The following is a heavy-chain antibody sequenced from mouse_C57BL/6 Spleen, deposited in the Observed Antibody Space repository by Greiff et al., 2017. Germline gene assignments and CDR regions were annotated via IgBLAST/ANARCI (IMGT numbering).Heavy chain of an antibody. CDR1: GYTFTDYN. D-gene: IGHD1-1*01. CDR3: ARGYYYGSSYGYYAMDY. CDR2: INPNNGGT. Sequence: VQLQQSGPELVKPGASVKIPCKASGYTFTDYNMDWVKQSHGKSLEWIGDINPNNGGTIYNQKFKGKATLTVDKSSSTAYMELRSLTSEDTAVYYCARGYYYGSSYGYYAMDYWGQGTSVTVSS. J-gene: IGHJ4*01. V-gene: IGHV1-18*01.